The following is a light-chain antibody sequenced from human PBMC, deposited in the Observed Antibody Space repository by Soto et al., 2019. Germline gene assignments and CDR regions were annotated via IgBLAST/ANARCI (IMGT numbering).Light chain of an antibody. CDR3: QHYNSYPEA. Sequence: DIQMTQSPSSLSASVGDRVTITCRASQTISSWLAWYQQKPGKAPKLLIYKASTLKSGVPSRFSGSGSGTEFTLTISSLQPDDFATYYCQHYNSYPEAFGQGTMVAI. J-gene: IGKJ1*01. V-gene: IGKV1-5*03. CDR2: KAS. CDR1: QTISSW.